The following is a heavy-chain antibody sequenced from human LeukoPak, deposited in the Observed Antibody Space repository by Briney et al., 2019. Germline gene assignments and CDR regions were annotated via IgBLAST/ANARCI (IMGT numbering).Heavy chain of an antibody. CDR1: GYTFTSYD. J-gene: IGHJ5*02. CDR3: ARLSWDCSGGSCSFWFDP. Sequence: ASVKVSCKASGYTFTSYDINWVRQATGQGLEWMGWMNPNSGNTGYAQKFQGRVTMTRNTSISTAYMELSSLRSEDTAAYYCARLSWDCSGGSCSFWFDPWGQGTLVTVSS. D-gene: IGHD2-15*01. CDR2: MNPNSGNT. V-gene: IGHV1-8*01.